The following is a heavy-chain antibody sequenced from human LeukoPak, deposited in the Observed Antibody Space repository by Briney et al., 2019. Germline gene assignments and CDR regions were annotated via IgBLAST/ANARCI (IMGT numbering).Heavy chain of an antibody. CDR3: ARDIAGYSSGWYYYMDV. D-gene: IGHD6-19*01. J-gene: IGHJ6*03. Sequence: SVKVSCKASGGTFSSYAISWVRQAPGQGLEWMGGIIPIFGTANYAQKFQGRVTITADESTSAAYMELSSLRSEDTAVYYCARDIAGYSSGWYYYMDVWGKGTTVTVSS. CDR2: IIPIFGTA. V-gene: IGHV1-69*13. CDR1: GGTFSSYA.